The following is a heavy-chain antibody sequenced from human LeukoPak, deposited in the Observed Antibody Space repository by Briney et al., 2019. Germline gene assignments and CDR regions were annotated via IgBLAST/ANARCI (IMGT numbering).Heavy chain of an antibody. CDR1: GGSISSGDYY. V-gene: IGHV4-30-4*01. J-gene: IGHJ3*02. Sequence: PSETLSLTCTVSGGSISSGDYYWSWIRQPPGKGLDWIGYIYYRGSTYYNPSLKSRVTISVDTSKNQFSLKLSSVTAADTAVYYCARDATTVDAFDIWGQGTMVTVSS. D-gene: IGHD1-26*01. CDR3: ARDATTVDAFDI. CDR2: IYYRGST.